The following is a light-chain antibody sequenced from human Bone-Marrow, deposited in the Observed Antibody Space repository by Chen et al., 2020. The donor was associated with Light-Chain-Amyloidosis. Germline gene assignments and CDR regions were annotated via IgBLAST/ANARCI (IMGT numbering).Light chain of an antibody. V-gene: IGLV2-14*01. Sequence: QSALTQPASVSGSPGQSITISCTGTSSDVGGDNHVSWYQQHPDKAPKLMIYEVTNRPSWVPDRFAGAKADNTASLTISGLQTEDEADYFGSSYTSTNTLVFGSGTRVTVL. CDR2: EVT. J-gene: IGLJ1*01. CDR3: SSYTSTNTLV. CDR1: SSDVGGDNH.